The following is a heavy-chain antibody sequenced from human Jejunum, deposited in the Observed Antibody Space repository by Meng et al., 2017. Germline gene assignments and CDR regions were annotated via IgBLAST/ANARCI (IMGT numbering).Heavy chain of an antibody. J-gene: IGHJ4*02. V-gene: IGHV3-53*01. D-gene: IGHD6-19*01. CDR1: GITLSSYW. CDR3: ARDWVAVTD. CDR2: IYSGGNT. Sequence: GESLKISCAASGITLSSYWMSWVRQAPGKGLEWVSVIYSGGNTYYADSVKGRFTISRDNSKNTLYLQMNSLKVEDTAVYYCARDWVAVTDWGQGTLVTVSS.